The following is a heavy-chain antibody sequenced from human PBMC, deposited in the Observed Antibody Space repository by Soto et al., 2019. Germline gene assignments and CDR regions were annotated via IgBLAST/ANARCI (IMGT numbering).Heavy chain of an antibody. V-gene: IGHV1-69*01. D-gene: IGHD1-1*01. CDR1: GGTFVSSA. CDR2: IIPILGST. CDR3: AKKNPHDDSNKAWLDP. Sequence: QVQLLQSGAELREPGSSVRVSCTPSGGTFVSSAFAWVRQAPGGKIEWMGGIIPILGSTKYAEKFLGRLTIRADDSSRTAYLELSSLTFDDMAVYFCAKKNPHDDSNKAWLDPWGQGTLVTVST. J-gene: IGHJ5*02.